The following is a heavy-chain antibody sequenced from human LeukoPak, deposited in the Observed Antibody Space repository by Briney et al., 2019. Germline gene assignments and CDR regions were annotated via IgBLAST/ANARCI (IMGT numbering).Heavy chain of an antibody. CDR1: GFTFSNYW. D-gene: IGHD1-1*01. CDR3: ARGGETNNWYPGYFDH. J-gene: IGHJ4*02. Sequence: GGSPRLSCAASGFTFSNYWMHWVRQAPGKGPVWVSRIKSDGSSTRFADSVQGRFTISRDNGKNTLYLQMNSLRAEDTAVYYCARGGETNNWYPGYFDHWGQGALVTVSS. V-gene: IGHV3-74*01. CDR2: IKSDGSST.